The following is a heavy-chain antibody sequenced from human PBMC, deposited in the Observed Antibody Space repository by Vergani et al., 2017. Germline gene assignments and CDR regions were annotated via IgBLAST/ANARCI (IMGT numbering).Heavy chain of an antibody. J-gene: IGHJ3*02. CDR2: IIPILGIA. V-gene: IGHV1-69*02. Sequence: QVQLVQSGAEVKKPGSSVKVSCKASGGTFSSYTISWVRQAPGQGLEWMGRIIPILGIANYAQKLQGRVTITADKSTSTAYMGLSSLRSEDTAVYYCARAQDDYGDYGAFDIWGQATMVTVSS. D-gene: IGHD4-17*01. CDR1: GGTFSSYT. CDR3: ARAQDDYGDYGAFDI.